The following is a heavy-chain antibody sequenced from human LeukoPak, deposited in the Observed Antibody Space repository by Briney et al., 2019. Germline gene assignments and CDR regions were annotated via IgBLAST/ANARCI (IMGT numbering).Heavy chain of an antibody. CDR2: IRSKAYGGTT. D-gene: IGHD6-13*01. CDR1: GFTFGDYA. J-gene: IGHJ6*02. CDR3: TRDSYSSSWFYYYGMDV. Sequence: GGSLRLSCTASGFTFGDYAMSWFRQVLGEGLEWVGFIRSKAYGGTTEYAASVKGRFTISRDDSKSIAYLQMNSLKTEDTAVYYCTRDSYSSSWFYYYGMDVWGQGTTVTVSS. V-gene: IGHV3-49*03.